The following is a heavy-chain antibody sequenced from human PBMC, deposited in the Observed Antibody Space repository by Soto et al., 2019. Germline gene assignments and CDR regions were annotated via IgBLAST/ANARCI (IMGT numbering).Heavy chain of an antibody. D-gene: IGHD2-21*02. Sequence: QVQLVESGGGVVQPGRSLRLSCEASGFTFSSYAMHWVRQAPGKGLEWVAVISYDGSNKYYADSVKGRFTISRDNSKNTLYLQMNSLRAEDTAVYYCARGGSPIVVVTATTTPYFDYWGQGTLVTVSS. J-gene: IGHJ4*02. V-gene: IGHV3-30-3*01. CDR3: ARGGSPIVVVTATTTPYFDY. CDR2: ISYDGSNK. CDR1: GFTFSSYA.